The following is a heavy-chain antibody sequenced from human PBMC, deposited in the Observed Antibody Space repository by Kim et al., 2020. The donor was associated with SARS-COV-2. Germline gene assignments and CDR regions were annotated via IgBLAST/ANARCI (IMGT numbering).Heavy chain of an antibody. CDR1: GGSFSGYY. Sequence: SETLSLTCAVYGGSFSGYYWSWIRQPPGKGLEWIGEINHSGSTNYNPSLKSRVTISVDTSKNQFSLKLSSVTAADTAVYYCARVWAGRRYYYYGMDAWG. V-gene: IGHV4-34*01. J-gene: IGHJ6*02. CDR3: ARVWAGRRYYYYGMDA. CDR2: INHSGST. D-gene: IGHD3-16*01.